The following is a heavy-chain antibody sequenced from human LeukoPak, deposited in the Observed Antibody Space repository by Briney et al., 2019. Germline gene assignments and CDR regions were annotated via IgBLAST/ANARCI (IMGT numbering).Heavy chain of an antibody. CDR2: IWYDGSNK. Sequence: GGSLRLSCAASGFTFSTYGMHWVRQAPGKGLEWVAVIWYDGSNKYYADSVKGRFTISRDNSKYTLYLQMNSLRAEDTAVYYCARFAGYSSSWPLDYWGQGTLVTVSS. CDR3: ARFAGYSSSWPLDY. V-gene: IGHV3-33*01. D-gene: IGHD6-13*01. CDR1: GFTFSTYG. J-gene: IGHJ4*02.